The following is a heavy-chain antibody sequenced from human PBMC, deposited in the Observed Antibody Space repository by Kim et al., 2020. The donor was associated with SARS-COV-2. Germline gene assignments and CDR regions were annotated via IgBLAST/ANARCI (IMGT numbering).Heavy chain of an antibody. CDR3: ARGYYGSGSSVDY. D-gene: IGHD3-10*01. V-gene: IGHV4-34*13. J-gene: IGHJ4*02. Sequence: YNPALTCRVTISVDTSKNQFSRELSSVTAADTAVYYCARGYYGSGSSVDYWGQGTLVTVSS.